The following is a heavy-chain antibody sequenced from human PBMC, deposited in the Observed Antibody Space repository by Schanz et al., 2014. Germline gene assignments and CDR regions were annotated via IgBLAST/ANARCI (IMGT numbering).Heavy chain of an antibody. Sequence: EVQLVESGGGLVQPGGSLRLSCAASGFTFSGYAMSWVRQAPGKGLEWVSSISGGGGSTRYGDSLRGRFYISRDNSKNTLYLQMSSLRGDDTAVYYCAKALKPYIASRNGLDVWGHGTTVTVSS. CDR3: AKALKPYIASRNGLDV. CDR2: ISGGGGST. D-gene: IGHD3-16*01. J-gene: IGHJ6*02. CDR1: GFTFSGYA. V-gene: IGHV3-23*04.